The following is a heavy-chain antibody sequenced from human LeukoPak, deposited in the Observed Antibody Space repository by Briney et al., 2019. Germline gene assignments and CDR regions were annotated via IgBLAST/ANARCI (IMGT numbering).Heavy chain of an antibody. CDR1: GGSISSSSYY. J-gene: IGHJ4*02. CDR3: ARVRTSSYIFDY. CDR2: IYYSGST. Sequence: SETLSLTCTVSGGSISSSSYYWGWIRQPPGKGLEWIGSIYYSGSTYYNPSLKSRVTISVDTSKSQFSLRLSSVTAADTAVYYCARVRTSSYIFDYWGQGTLVTVSS. D-gene: IGHD2-2*01. V-gene: IGHV4-39*07.